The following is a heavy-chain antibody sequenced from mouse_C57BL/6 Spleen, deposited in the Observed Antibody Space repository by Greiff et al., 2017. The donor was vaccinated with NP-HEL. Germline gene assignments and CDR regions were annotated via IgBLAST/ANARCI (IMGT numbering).Heavy chain of an antibody. CDR3: AREGLVAY. J-gene: IGHJ3*01. D-gene: IGHD3-1*01. CDR2: INPSSGYT. Sequence: QVQLQQSGAELARPGASVKMSCKASGYTFTSYTMHWVKQRPGQGLEWIGYINPSSGYTKYNQKFKDKATLTADQSSSTAYMQLSSLTFEDSAVYYCAREGLVAYWGQGTLVTVSA. CDR1: GYTFTSYT. V-gene: IGHV1-4*01.